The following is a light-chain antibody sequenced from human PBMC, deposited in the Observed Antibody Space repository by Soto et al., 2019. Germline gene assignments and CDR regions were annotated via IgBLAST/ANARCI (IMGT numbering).Light chain of an antibody. CDR2: AAS. Sequence: DIQMTQSPSSLSASVGDRVTITCRASQSINSYLNWYQQKPGKAPKFLIYAASSLQSGVPSRFSGSGSGTDFTLTISSLQSEDCATYSCQKYSSVPVFGPGTKVEIK. CDR1: QSINSY. CDR3: QKYSSVPV. V-gene: IGKV1-39*01. J-gene: IGKJ3*01.